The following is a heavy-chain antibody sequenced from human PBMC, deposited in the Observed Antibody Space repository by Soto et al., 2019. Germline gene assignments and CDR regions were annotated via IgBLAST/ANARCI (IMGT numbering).Heavy chain of an antibody. D-gene: IGHD3-10*01. CDR1: GDSIIPYY. V-gene: IGHV4-59*08. J-gene: IGHJ4*02. CDR3: ARGRVGELFQPYYFDY. Sequence: QVQLQESGPGLVKPSETLSLTCTVSGDSIIPYYWSWIRQPPGKGLEWIGYIYFNGSTNYNPSLKSRVTISVDPSKNQFSLKLSSVTARDTAVYYCARGRVGELFQPYYFDYWGQGTLVPVSS. CDR2: IYFNGST.